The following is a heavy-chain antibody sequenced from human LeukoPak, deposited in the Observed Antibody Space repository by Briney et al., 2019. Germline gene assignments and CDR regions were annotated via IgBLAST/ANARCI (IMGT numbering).Heavy chain of an antibody. CDR1: GYTFTGYS. Sequence: ASVKVSCKASGYTFTGYSVHWVRQAPGQGLEWMGWINPNSGGTKYALKFQGRVTMTRDTSISTAYMELSRLTSDDTAVYYCARDLSIAAPGTDFDYWGQGTLVTVSS. CDR3: ARDLSIAAPGTDFDY. J-gene: IGHJ4*02. D-gene: IGHD6-13*01. CDR2: INPNSGGT. V-gene: IGHV1-2*02.